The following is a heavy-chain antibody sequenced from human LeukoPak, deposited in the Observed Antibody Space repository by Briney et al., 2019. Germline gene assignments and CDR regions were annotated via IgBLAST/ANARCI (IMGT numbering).Heavy chain of an antibody. V-gene: IGHV1-2*02. Sequence: ASVKVSCKASGYTFTGYYMHWVRQAPGQGLEWMGWINPNSGGTNYAQKFQGRVTMTRDTSISTAYMELSRLRSDDTAVYYCARGRYDFWSGLKYFDYWGQGTLATVSS. CDR1: GYTFTGYY. J-gene: IGHJ4*02. D-gene: IGHD3-3*01. CDR3: ARGRYDFWSGLKYFDY. CDR2: INPNSGGT.